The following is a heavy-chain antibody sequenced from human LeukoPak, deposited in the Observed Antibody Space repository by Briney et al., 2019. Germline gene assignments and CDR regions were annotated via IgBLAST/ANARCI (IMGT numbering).Heavy chain of an antibody. V-gene: IGHV3-21*01. D-gene: IGHD6-13*01. J-gene: IGHJ4*02. CDR1: GFTFSGFA. CDR2: ISSSSYI. Sequence: GGSLRLSCAASGFTFSGFAMSWVRQAPGKGLEWVSSISSSSYIYYADSVKGRFTISRDNAKNSLYLQMNSLRAEDTAVYYCARDRGSSTGLDYWGQGTLVTVSS. CDR3: ARDRGSSTGLDY.